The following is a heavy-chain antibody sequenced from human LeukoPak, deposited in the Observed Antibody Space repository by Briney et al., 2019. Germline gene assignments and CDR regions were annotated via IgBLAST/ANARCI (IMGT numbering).Heavy chain of an antibody. J-gene: IGHJ4*02. CDR1: GGSISSYY. D-gene: IGHD3-3*01. CDR2: IYYSGNT. Sequence: SETLSLTCTVSGGSISSYYWSWIRQPPGKGLEWIGYIYYSGNTNYNPSLKSRVTISVDTSKNQFSLKLSSVTAADTAVYYCARVFGSPLFDYWGQGTLVTVSS. V-gene: IGHV4-59*01. CDR3: ARVFGSPLFDY.